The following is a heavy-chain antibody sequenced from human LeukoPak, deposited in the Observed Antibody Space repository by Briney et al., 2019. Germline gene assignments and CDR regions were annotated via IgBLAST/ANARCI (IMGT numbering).Heavy chain of an antibody. J-gene: IGHJ4*02. CDR2: IKTDGSIT. Sequence: GGSLRLSCAASGFTVSRNYMSWVRQAPGKGPVWVSRIKTDGSITDYADFVKGRFTISRDNAKNTLYLQMNSLRAEDTAVYYCVRDFHRRLYDSNYYFYWGQGTLVTVSS. V-gene: IGHV3-74*01. CDR1: GFTVSRNY. D-gene: IGHD3-22*01. CDR3: VRDFHRRLYDSNYYFY.